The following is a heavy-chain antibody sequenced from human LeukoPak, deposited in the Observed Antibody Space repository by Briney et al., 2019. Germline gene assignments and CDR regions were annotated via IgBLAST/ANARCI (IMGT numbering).Heavy chain of an antibody. CDR1: GDSISNSNYY. CDR3: ATSGWYLLPGVY. Sequence: PSETLSLTCTVSGDSISNSNYYWGWIRQPPGKGLEWIGSIYYSGSTYYNPSLESRVTISVDTSKNQFSLKLSSVTAADTAVYYCATSGWYLLPGVYWGQGTLVTVSS. D-gene: IGHD6-19*01. V-gene: IGHV4-39*01. J-gene: IGHJ4*02. CDR2: IYYSGST.